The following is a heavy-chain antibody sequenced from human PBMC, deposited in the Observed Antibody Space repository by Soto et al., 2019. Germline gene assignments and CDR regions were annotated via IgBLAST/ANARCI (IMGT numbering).Heavy chain of an antibody. Sequence: SETLSLTCTVSGGSISSYYWSWIRQPPGKGLEWIGYIYYSGSTNYNTSLKSRVTISVITSKNHFSRKLSSVTAADTAVYYCARDGVWSEQDYYYYGMDVWGQGTTVTVSS. D-gene: IGHD3-3*01. CDR2: IYYSGST. V-gene: IGHV4-59*01. J-gene: IGHJ6*02. CDR3: ARDGVWSEQDYYYYGMDV. CDR1: GGSISSYY.